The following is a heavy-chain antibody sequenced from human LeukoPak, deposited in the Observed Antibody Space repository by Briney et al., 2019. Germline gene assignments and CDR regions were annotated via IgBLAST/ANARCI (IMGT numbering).Heavy chain of an antibody. CDR1: GYTFTSNY. J-gene: IGHJ5*02. D-gene: IGHD3-10*01. CDR3: ARDNSGRDEAWSFNP. V-gene: IGHV1-46*01. CDR2: ISPSGGST. Sequence: ASVKVSCKAFGYTFTSNYMHWVRQAPGQGPEWMGVISPSGGSTTYAQKFQGRVTLTRDMSTSTDYLELSSLRSEDTAVYYCARDNSGRDEAWSFNPWGQGTLVTVSS.